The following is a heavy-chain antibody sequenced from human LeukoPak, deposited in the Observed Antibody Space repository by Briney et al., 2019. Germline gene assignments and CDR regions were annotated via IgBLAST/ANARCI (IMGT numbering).Heavy chain of an antibody. D-gene: IGHD5/OR15-5a*01. CDR1: GGSISSSSYY. J-gene: IGHJ3*02. Sequence: SETLSLTCTVSGGSISSSSYYWGWIRQPPGKGLEWIGSIYYSGSTYYNPSLKSRVTISVDTSKNQFSLKLSSVTAADTAVYYCARPLRGTVRGDAFDIWGQGTMVTVSS. V-gene: IGHV4-39*07. CDR3: ARPLRGTVRGDAFDI. CDR2: IYYSGST.